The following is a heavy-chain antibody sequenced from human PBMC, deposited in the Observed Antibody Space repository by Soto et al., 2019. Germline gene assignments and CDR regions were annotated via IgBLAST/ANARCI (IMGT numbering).Heavy chain of an antibody. CDR2: TYYRSKWYN. D-gene: IGHD3-10*01. V-gene: IGHV6-1*01. CDR1: GDSVSSNSAG. CDR3: ARDLSSGSRVRILDY. Sequence: QVQLQQSGPGLVKPSQTLSLTCAISGDSVSSNSAGWNWIRQSPSRGLEWLGRTYYRSKWYNDXXVSGKSRITIXXDXSXXQFSLQLNSVTPEDTAVYYCARDLSSGSRVRILDYWGQGTLVTVSS. J-gene: IGHJ4*02.